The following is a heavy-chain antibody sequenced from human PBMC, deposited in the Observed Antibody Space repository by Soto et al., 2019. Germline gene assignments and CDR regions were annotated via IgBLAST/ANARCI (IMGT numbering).Heavy chain of an antibody. V-gene: IGHV1-3*01. CDR2: INAGNGNT. CDR1: GYNFSSHD. D-gene: IGHD2-2*01. CDR3: ASASVYCRSCYCSLYSFYMDV. J-gene: IGHJ6*03. Sequence: QVHLVQAGAEVRKPGASVQVSCKASGYNFSSHDIHWVRQAPGQGLEWMGWINAGNGNTRYSQKFQDRITITSDASACTVYMELSSLRSEDTVISYCASASVYCRSCYCSLYSFYMDVWGKGTTVTVSS.